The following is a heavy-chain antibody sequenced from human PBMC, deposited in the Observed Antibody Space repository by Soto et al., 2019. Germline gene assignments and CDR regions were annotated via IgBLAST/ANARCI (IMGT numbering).Heavy chain of an antibody. CDR1: GGSFRGYY. CDR2: INHSGSS. V-gene: IGHV4-34*01. Sequence: SETLSLTCTVSGGSFRGYYWGWVRQPPGKGLEWIGEINHSGSSNYRPSLKSRVTISVATSKNQFSLTVNSVTPADMAAYYCARGEITLLGGMDVWGQGTTVTVSS. CDR3: ARGEITLLGGMDV. J-gene: IGHJ6*02. D-gene: IGHD3-10*01.